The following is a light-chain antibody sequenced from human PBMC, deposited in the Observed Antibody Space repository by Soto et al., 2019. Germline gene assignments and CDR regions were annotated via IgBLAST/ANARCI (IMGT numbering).Light chain of an antibody. V-gene: IGKV2-24*01. CDR2: KIS. J-gene: IGKJ4*01. CDR1: QSLVDSDGNTF. CDR3: MYATHFSVT. Sequence: DIVMTQTPISSPVTLGQPASISCRSSQSLVDSDGNTFLSWLQQRPGQPPRLLIYKISNRFSEVPDRFSGGGAGTDFTLKISRVEAEDVGVYYSMYATHFSVTFGGGTKVEIK.